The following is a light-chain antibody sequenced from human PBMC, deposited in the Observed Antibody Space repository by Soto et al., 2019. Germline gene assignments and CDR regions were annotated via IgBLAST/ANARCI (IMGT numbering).Light chain of an antibody. J-gene: IGLJ1*01. Sequence: QSALTQPRSVSGSPGQSVTISCTGTIYDLGGDDYVSWYQHHPGKAPKLMIYDVTQRPSGVPDRFSGSKSGNTASLTISGLQAEDEADYYCCSYAGPYIGYLFGSGTKVTVL. CDR3: CSYAGPYIGYL. V-gene: IGLV2-11*01. CDR2: DVT. CDR1: IYDLGGDDY.